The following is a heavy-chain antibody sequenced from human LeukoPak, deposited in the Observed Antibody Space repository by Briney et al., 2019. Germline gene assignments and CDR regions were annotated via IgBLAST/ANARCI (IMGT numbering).Heavy chain of an antibody. CDR3: AKGYDFWSGHYDY. V-gene: IGHV3-23*01. CDR1: GFTFSSYA. J-gene: IGHJ4*02. Sequence: GGSLRLSCAASGFTFSSYAMSWVRQAPGKGLEWVSAISGSGGSTYYADSVKGRFTISRDNSKNTLYLQMNRLRAEDTAVYYCAKGYDFWSGHYDYWGQGTLVTVSS. CDR2: ISGSGGST. D-gene: IGHD3-3*01.